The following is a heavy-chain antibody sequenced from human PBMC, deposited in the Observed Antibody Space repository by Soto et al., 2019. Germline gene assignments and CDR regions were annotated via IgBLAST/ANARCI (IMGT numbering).Heavy chain of an antibody. J-gene: IGHJ4*02. CDR2: ISGSGSST. CDR3: AKAWGIDY. CDR1: GFTFSSYT. Sequence: GGSLRLSSAASGFTFSSYTMSWVRQAPGKGLEWLSTISGSGSSTYSADSVKGRFTISRDNSKNTLYLQMNSLRVEDTAIYYCAKAWGIDYWGQGTLVTVSS. V-gene: IGHV3-23*01. D-gene: IGHD7-27*01.